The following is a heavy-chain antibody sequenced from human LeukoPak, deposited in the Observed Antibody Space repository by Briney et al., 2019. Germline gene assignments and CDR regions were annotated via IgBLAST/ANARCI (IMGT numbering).Heavy chain of an antibody. CDR1: GGTFNNYA. CDR3: ASNKGIIPEVFHS. J-gene: IGHJ3*02. Sequence: SVKVSCKASGGTFNNYAISWVRQAPGQGLEWMGRIIPLFPTTHSAQKFQGRLTLTTDESTNTAHMELSSLRSEDTAVYYCASNKGIIPEVFHSWRQGTMVTVSS. V-gene: IGHV1-69*05. D-gene: IGHD3-16*02. CDR2: IIPLFPTT.